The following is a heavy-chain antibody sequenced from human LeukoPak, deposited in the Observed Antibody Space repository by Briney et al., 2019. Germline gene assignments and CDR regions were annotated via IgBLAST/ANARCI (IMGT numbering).Heavy chain of an antibody. D-gene: IGHD2-2*01. Sequence: SETLSLTCTVSGYSFSSGYYWGWIRQPPGKGLESIGSIYHSGSTYYNPSLKSRVTISVDTSKNQFSLKLSSVTAADTAVYYCARLPNYYYHYMDVWGIGTTVTISS. V-gene: IGHV4-38-2*02. CDR2: IYHSGST. CDR1: GYSFSSGYY. J-gene: IGHJ6*03. CDR3: ARLPNYYYHYMDV.